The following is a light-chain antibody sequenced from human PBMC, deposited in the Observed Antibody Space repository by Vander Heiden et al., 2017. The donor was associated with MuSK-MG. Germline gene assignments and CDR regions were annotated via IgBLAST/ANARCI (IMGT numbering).Light chain of an antibody. V-gene: IGKV1-39*01. J-gene: IGKJ4*01. CDR3: QQSDSPPLT. CDR2: AAS. Sequence: DIQMTQSPSSLSASVGDRVTITCRASQSIHIDLNWYQQIPGKAPKLLIYAASSLQSGVPSRFSGSGSGTDFTLTISMLQFEDFATYYCQQSDSPPLTFGGGTKVEIK. CDR1: QSIHID.